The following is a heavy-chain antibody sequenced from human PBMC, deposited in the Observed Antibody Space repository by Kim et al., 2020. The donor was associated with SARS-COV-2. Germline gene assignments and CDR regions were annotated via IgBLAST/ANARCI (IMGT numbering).Heavy chain of an antibody. CDR1: GYTFISYD. CDR3: VRVPTWNYDTRPYYFDY. CDR2: MNPNSGNT. Sequence: ASVKVSCKASGYTFISYDINWVRQATGQGLEWMGWMNPNSGNTGYAQKFQGRVAMTKNTSISTAYMELSSLRSEDTAVYYCVRVPTWNYDTRPYYFDYWGQGTQVTVSS. J-gene: IGHJ4*02. V-gene: IGHV1-8*01. D-gene: IGHD1-7*01.